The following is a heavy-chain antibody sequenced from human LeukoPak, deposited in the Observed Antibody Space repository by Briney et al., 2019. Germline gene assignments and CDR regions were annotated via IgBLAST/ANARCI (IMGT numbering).Heavy chain of an antibody. D-gene: IGHD4-17*01. CDR2: INAGNGNT. CDR3: ARDRGDYGFDP. J-gene: IGHJ5*02. Sequence: ASVKVSCKASEYTFTSYAMHWVRQAPGQRLEWMGWINAGNGNTKYSQKFQGRVTITRDTSASTAYMELSSLRSEDTAVYYCARDRGDYGFDPWGQGTLVTVSS. V-gene: IGHV1-3*01. CDR1: EYTFTSYA.